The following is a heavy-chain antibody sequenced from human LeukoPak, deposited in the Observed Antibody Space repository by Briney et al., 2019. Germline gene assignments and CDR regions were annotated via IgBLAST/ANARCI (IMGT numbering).Heavy chain of an antibody. D-gene: IGHD3-22*01. J-gene: IGHJ4*02. CDR3: ARRRYTSGYLDY. CDR1: GGSISSYY. CDR2: IYYSGST. Sequence: SETLSLTCTVSGGSISSYYWSWIRQPPGKGLEWIGYIYYSGSTNYNPSLKSRVTISVDTSKNQFSLKLSSVTAADTAVYYCARRRYTSGYLDYWGQGTLVTVSS. V-gene: IGHV4-59*01.